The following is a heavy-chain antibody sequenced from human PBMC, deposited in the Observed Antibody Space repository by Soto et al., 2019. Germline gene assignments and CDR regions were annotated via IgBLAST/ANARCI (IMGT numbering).Heavy chain of an antibody. J-gene: IGHJ3*02. V-gene: IGHV1-3*01. CDR3: ARPTETFGPRANDALDI. D-gene: IGHD3-10*01. Sequence: AAVKVSCKATGYTFSAYTMNWVRQAPGQSLEWMGWIDAGSGNTKYSQNFQGRVSITRDTSASTVSMELTGLTSEDTAVYYCARPTETFGPRANDALDIWGQGTMVT. CDR1: GYTFSAYT. CDR2: IDAGSGNT.